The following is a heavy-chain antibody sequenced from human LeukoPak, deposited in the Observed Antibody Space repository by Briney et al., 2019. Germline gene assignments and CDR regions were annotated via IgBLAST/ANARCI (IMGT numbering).Heavy chain of an antibody. D-gene: IGHD3-10*01. Sequence: GSSVKVSCKASGATFSSNTISWVRQAPGQGLEWMGRIIPVIGIPKYAQNFQGRVTITADKSTSTAYMELSSLRSEDTAVYYCARDILQGTFDYWGQGTLVTVSS. V-gene: IGHV1-69*04. CDR3: ARDILQGTFDY. J-gene: IGHJ4*02. CDR1: GATFSSNT. CDR2: IIPVIGIP.